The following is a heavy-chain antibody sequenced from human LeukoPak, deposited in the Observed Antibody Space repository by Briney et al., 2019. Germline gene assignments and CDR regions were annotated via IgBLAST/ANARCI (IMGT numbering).Heavy chain of an antibody. D-gene: IGHD3-22*01. CDR1: GGSFSGYY. V-gene: IGHV4-34*01. CDR3: ARGAYYYDSSGYYRRARNYFDY. J-gene: IGHJ4*02. CDR2: INHSGST. Sequence: SETLSLTCAVYGGSFSGYYWSWIRQPPGKGLEWMGEINHSGSTNYNPSLKSRVTISVDTSKNQFSLKLSSVTAADTAVYYCARGAYYYDSSGYYRRARNYFDYWGQGTLVTVSS.